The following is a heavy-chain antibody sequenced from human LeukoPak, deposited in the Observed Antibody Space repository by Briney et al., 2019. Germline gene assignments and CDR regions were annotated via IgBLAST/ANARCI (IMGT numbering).Heavy chain of an antibody. CDR3: VKVWQPGRSYAFDI. Sequence: GGSLRLSCAASGFTFDDYVMHWVRQAPGKGLEWVSLISGDGGSTYYADSVKGQFTISRDNSKNSLYLQMNSLRTEGTALYYCVKVWQPGRSYAFDIWGQGTMVTVSS. CDR2: ISGDGGST. D-gene: IGHD1-26*01. J-gene: IGHJ3*02. CDR1: GFTFDDYV. V-gene: IGHV3-43*02.